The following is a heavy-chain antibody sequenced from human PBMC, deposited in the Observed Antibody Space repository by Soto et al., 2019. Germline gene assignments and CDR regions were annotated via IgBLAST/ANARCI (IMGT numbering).Heavy chain of an antibody. D-gene: IGHD1-1*01. Sequence: VQLQQSGPGLVKPSQTLSLTCAISGDSVSSNRAAWGWIRQSPSRGLEWLGRTYYRSRWYTDYAYSVKSRITINPDTYRNQFSLQVNSVTPEDTAVYYCAREDSAATTDAFDMWGPGTMVTVSS. CDR3: AREDSAATTDAFDM. CDR1: GDSVSSNRAA. CDR2: TYYRSRWYT. V-gene: IGHV6-1*01. J-gene: IGHJ3*02.